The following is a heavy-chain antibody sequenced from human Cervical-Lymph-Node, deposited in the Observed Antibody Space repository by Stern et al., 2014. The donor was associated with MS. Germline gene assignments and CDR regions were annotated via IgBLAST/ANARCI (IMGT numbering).Heavy chain of an antibody. CDR2: IYPGDSDT. CDR1: GYRFTNYW. D-gene: IGHD5-24*01. CDR3: TRLVEMPTASGFDV. Sequence: EVQLVESGAEVKKAGESLKISCKASGYRFTNYWIGWVRQMPGKGLEWISIIYPGDSDTSYSPSFQGQVTISADKSISTAFLQWNSLKTSDTGMYYCTRLVEMPTASGFDVWGQGTMVAVSS. J-gene: IGHJ3*01. V-gene: IGHV5-51*03.